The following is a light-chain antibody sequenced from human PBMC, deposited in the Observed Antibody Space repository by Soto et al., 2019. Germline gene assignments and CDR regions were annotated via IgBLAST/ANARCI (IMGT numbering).Light chain of an antibody. CDR3: EQLTRYPRWT. CDR1: QGISND. J-gene: IGKJ1*01. CDR2: DSS. Sequence: DIQLTQSPSFLSASVGDRVTITCRASQGISNDLAWYQQKPGKAPKLLIYDSSTLQSGVPSRFSGIGSGTEFTLTISSLQPEDFATYYCEQLTRYPRWTFGQGTKVEIK. V-gene: IGKV1-9*01.